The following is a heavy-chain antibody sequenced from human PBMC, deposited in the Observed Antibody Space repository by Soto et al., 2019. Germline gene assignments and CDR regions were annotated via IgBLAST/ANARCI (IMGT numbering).Heavy chain of an antibody. CDR3: ARGGITMIGIDY. J-gene: IGHJ4*02. Sequence: GGSLRLSCAASGFTFSSYAMHWVRQAPGKGLEWVAVISYDGSNKYYADSVKGRFTIPRYNSKNTLYLQMNSLRAEDTAVYYCARGGITMIGIDYWGQGTLVTVSS. V-gene: IGHV3-30-3*01. D-gene: IGHD3-22*01. CDR1: GFTFSSYA. CDR2: ISYDGSNK.